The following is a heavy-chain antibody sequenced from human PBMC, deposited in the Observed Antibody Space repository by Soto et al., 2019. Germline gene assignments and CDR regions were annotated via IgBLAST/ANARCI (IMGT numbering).Heavy chain of an antibody. Sequence: QVHLQESGPRLVKPSGTPSLTCDVSSGSITSNNAWSWVRQPPGKGLEWIGEIYHSGSTTYTPSLKSRVTLSVDKAKNQFSLTLTSVTAADTAVYYCTRGGYWRFDYWGQGILVTVSS. J-gene: IGHJ4*02. CDR2: IYHSGST. CDR1: SGSITSNNA. V-gene: IGHV4-4*02. D-gene: IGHD1-26*01. CDR3: TRGGYWRFDY.